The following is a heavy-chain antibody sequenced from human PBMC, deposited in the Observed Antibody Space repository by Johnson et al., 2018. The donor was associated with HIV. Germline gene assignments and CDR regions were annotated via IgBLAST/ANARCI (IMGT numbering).Heavy chain of an antibody. D-gene: IGHD6-19*01. Sequence: VQLVESGGGLVQPGRSLRLSCVASGVKLDDYGMNWVRQAPGKGLEWVSVIYSGGSTYYADSVKGRFTISRDNSKNTLYLQMNSLRAEDTALYYCARDLRKSGWWKGLDVWGQGTLVTVSS. CDR3: ARDLRKSGWWKGLDV. CDR2: IYSGGST. J-gene: IGHJ3*01. CDR1: GVKLDDYG. V-gene: IGHV3-66*01.